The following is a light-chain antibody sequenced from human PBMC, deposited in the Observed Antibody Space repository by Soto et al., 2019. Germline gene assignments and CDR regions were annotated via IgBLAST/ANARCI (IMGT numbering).Light chain of an antibody. CDR2: NNK. CDR1: SSNIGSTT. J-gene: IGLJ1*01. V-gene: IGLV1-44*01. Sequence: QSALTQPPSPSGTPGQRVTISCSGSSSNIGSTTVNWYQQLPGTAPKLLIYNNKQRTSEIPDRFSSHKSGTSASLSISGLQSEDEADYYCAAWDDSLNGYVFGTGT. CDR3: AAWDDSLNGYV.